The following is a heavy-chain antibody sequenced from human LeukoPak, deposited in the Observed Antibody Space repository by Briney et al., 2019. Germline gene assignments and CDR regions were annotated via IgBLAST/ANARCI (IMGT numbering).Heavy chain of an antibody. CDR1: GFTFSSYW. J-gene: IGHJ4*02. D-gene: IGHD1-14*01. CDR3: ARNQRRLDY. Sequence: GGSLRLSCAASGFTFSSYWMSWVRQAPGKGLELVANIEQDGSEKYYVGSVKGRFTISRDNAKNSLYLQMNSLRAEDTAVYYCARNQRRLDYWGQGTLVTVSS. V-gene: IGHV3-7*01. CDR2: IEQDGSEK.